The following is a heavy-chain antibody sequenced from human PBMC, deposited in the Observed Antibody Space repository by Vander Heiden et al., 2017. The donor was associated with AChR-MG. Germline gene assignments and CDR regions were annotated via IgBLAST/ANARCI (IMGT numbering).Heavy chain of an antibody. D-gene: IGHD1-26*01. CDR3: AKGSGSYLDLNYFDY. J-gene: IGHJ4*02. V-gene: IGHV3-23*01. CDR2: ISGSGGST. CDR1: GFIFSNYV. Sequence: EVQLLESGGGLVQPGGSLRLSCAASGFIFSNYVMSWVRQAPGKGLEWVSAISGSGGSTYNADSVKGRFTISRDNSKNTLYLQMNSLRAEDTAVYYCAKGSGSYLDLNYFDYWGQGTLVTVSS.